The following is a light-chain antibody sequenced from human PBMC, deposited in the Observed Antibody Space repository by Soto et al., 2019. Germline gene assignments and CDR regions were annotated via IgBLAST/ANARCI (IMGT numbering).Light chain of an antibody. J-gene: IGKJ4*01. Sequence: DIQMTQSPSSLSASVGDRVTITCRASQGISNYLGWYQQKPGKVPKLLIYAASTFQSGVPSRFSGSGSGTDFTLTISSLQPEDVATYYCQKCGVAPFTFGGGTKVEI. CDR1: QGISNY. V-gene: IGKV1-27*01. CDR3: QKCGVAPFT. CDR2: AAS.